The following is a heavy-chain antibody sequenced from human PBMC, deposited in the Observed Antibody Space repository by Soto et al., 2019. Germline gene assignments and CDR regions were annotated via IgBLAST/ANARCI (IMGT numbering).Heavy chain of an antibody. V-gene: IGHV1-3*01. CDR1: GYTFTSYA. Sequence: QVQLVQSGAEVKKPGASVKASCKTSGYTFTSYAMHWVRQAPGQRLEWMGWINAGNGNTKYSQKFQGRVTITRDTSASTAYLELSSLRFEDTAVYYCARGPNPYYFDYWGQGTLVTVSS. CDR2: INAGNGNT. CDR3: ARGPNPYYFDY. J-gene: IGHJ4*02.